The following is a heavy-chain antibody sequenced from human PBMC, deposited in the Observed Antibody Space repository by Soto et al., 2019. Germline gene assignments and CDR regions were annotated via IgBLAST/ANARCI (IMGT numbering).Heavy chain of an antibody. Sequence: EVQLLESGGGLVQPGGSLRLSCAASGFTFSSYAMSWVRQAPGKGLEWVSAISSSGGSTYYADSVKGRFTISRDNSKNTLYMQMNRLRAEDTAVYYCAKFSYDSSGYLFDYWGQGTLVTVSS. CDR2: ISSSGGST. V-gene: IGHV3-23*01. D-gene: IGHD3-22*01. CDR3: AKFSYDSSGYLFDY. CDR1: GFTFSSYA. J-gene: IGHJ4*02.